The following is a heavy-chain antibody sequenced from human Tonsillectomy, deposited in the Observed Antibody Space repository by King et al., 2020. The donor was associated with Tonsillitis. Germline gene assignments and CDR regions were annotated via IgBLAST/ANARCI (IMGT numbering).Heavy chain of an antibody. CDR2: INPNSGGT. V-gene: IGHV1-2*04. CDR3: ASGRRGMVYAIQEYFYYMDV. Sequence: VQLVESGAEVKKPGASVKVSCKASGYTFTGYYIHWVRQAPGQGLEWMGWINPNSGGTNYAQKFQGWVTMTRDTSISTAHMELSRLRSDDTAVYYCASGRRGMVYAIQEYFYYMDVWGKGTTVTVSS. D-gene: IGHD2-8*01. J-gene: IGHJ6*03. CDR1: GYTFTGYY.